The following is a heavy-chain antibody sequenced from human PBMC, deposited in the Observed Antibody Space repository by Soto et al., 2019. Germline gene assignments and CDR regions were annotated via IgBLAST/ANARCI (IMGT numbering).Heavy chain of an antibody. J-gene: IGHJ6*02. CDR1: GFTFSRYW. CDR3: ASDLSGRADV. Sequence: EVQLVESGGGLVQPGGSLRLSCAASGFTFSRYWMYWVRQAPGKGLVWVSRINGDGSSTTYADSVKGRFTISRDNANNTLHLQMNSLRAEDTGLYYCASDLSGRADVWGQGTTVTVSS. V-gene: IGHV3-74*01. D-gene: IGHD3-10*01. CDR2: INGDGSST.